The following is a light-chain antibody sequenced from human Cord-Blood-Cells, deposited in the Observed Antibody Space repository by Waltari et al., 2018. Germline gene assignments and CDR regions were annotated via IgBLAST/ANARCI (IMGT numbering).Light chain of an antibody. CDR3: CSYAGSSPVV. J-gene: IGLJ2*01. CDR1: SRDVGSYNL. CDR2: EVS. Sequence: QSALTQPASVSGSPGQAITISCPGTSRDVGSYNLVFWDQQHPGKAPKLMIYEVSKRPSVISNRFSGSKSGDTASLTISGLQAEDEADYYCCSYAGSSPVVFGGGTKLTVL. V-gene: IGLV2-23*02.